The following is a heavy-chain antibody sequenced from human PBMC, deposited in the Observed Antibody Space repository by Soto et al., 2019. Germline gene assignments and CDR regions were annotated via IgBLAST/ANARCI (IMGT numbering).Heavy chain of an antibody. D-gene: IGHD2-2*01. V-gene: IGHV3-30-3*01. CDR2: ISYDGSNK. CDR3: ARDLNIVVVPAATRSAYYYYGRDV. Sequence: QVQLVESGGGVVQPGRSLRLSCAASGFTFSSYAMHWVRQAPGKGLEWVAVISYDGSNKYYADSVKGRFTISTDNSKNTLYLQMNSLRAEDTAVYYCARDLNIVVVPAATRSAYYYYGRDVWGQGTTVTVSS. J-gene: IGHJ6*02. CDR1: GFTFSSYA.